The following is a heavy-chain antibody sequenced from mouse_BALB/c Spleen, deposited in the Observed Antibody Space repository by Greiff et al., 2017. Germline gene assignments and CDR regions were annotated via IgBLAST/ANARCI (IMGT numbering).Heavy chain of an antibody. CDR1: GFTFSSYG. Sequence: EVMLVESGGDLVKPGGSLKLSCAASGFTFSSYGMSWVRQTPDKRLEWVATISSGGSYTYYPDSVKGRFTISRDNAKNTLYLQMSSLKSEDTAMYYCARQAYGNYEGYFDVWGAGTTVTVSS. CDR2: ISSGGSYT. CDR3: ARQAYGNYEGYFDV. J-gene: IGHJ1*01. D-gene: IGHD2-1*01. V-gene: IGHV5-6*02.